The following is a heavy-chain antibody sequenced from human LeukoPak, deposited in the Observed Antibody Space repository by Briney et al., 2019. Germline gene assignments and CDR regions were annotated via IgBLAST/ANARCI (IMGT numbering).Heavy chain of an antibody. V-gene: IGHV3-23*01. D-gene: IGHD5-12*01. CDR1: GFTFSGSA. CDR2: ITGSDDKT. J-gene: IGHJ4*02. CDR3: AKGPQLYSGYHPDY. Sequence: GGSLSLSCAASGFTFSGSAMTWVRQAPRKGLQWVSTITGSDDKTYYADSVKGRFTISRDFSKNMVHLHMNSLRVEDTAIYYCAKGPQLYSGYHPDYWGQGTLVTVSS.